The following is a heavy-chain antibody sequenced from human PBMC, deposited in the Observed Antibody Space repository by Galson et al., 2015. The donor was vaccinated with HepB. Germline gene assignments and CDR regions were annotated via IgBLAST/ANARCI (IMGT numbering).Heavy chain of an antibody. V-gene: IGHV3-30-3*01. D-gene: IGHD3-10*01. J-gene: IGHJ4*02. CDR3: ASTDTGSYYQKFDY. Sequence: LRLSCAASGFTFSSYAMHWVRQAPGKGLEWVAVISYDGSNKYYADSVKGRFTISRDNSKNTLYLQMNSLRAEDTAVYYCASTDTGSYYQKFDYWGQGTLVTVSS. CDR1: GFTFSSYA. CDR2: ISYDGSNK.